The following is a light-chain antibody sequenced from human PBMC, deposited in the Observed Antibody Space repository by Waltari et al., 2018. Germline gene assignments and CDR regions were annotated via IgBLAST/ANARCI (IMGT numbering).Light chain of an antibody. CDR3: QLYHT. CDR2: GAS. CDR1: QLFSSAY. V-gene: IGKV3-20*01. J-gene: IGKJ2*01. Sequence: EIVLTQSPGTLSLSPGDGATLSCRASQLFSSAYLGWYQQKPGQPPRLLIYGASSRATGVPDRFSGSGSATDFTLTISRLEPEDFAVYYCQLYHTFGQGTKLEIK.